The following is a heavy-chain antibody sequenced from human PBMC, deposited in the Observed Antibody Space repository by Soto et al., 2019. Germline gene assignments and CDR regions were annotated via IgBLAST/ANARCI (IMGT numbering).Heavy chain of an antibody. CDR3: TSGVPRTRFDL. D-gene: IGHD2-8*01. CDR2: ITSSSAYI. V-gene: IGHV3-21*06. J-gene: IGHJ4*02. CDR1: ACIFRSYS. Sequence: GSWRLSCAASACIFRSYSMAWGRQAPGKGLEWLSYITSSSAYIYYADSVRGRFTISRDNAQNSVYLHVNNLRAEDTAVYYCTSGVPRTRFDLWGQGALDPVSS.